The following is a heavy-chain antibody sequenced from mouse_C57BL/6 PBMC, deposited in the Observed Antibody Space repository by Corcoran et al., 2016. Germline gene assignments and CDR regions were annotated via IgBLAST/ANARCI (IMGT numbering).Heavy chain of an antibody. D-gene: IGHD2-3*01. J-gene: IGHJ4*01. CDR1: GYTFTDYY. CDR3: ARYLDGYYPYYYAMDY. V-gene: IGHV1-75*01. CDR2: IFPGSGST. Sequence: QVQLQQSGPELVKPGASVKISCKASGYTFTDYYINWVKQRPGQGLEWIGWIFPGSGSTYYNEKFKGKATLTVDKSSSTAYMLLSSLTSEDSAVYFCARYLDGYYPYYYAMDYWGQGTSVTVSS.